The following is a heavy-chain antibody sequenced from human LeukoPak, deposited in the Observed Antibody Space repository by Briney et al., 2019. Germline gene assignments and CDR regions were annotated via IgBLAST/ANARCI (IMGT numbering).Heavy chain of an antibody. CDR1: GYTLTELS. Sequence: ASVKVSCKVSGYTLTELSMHWVRQAPGKGLEWMGGFDPERGETLYAQKFQGRVAMTEDKSADTAYMDLSSLRSEDTAVYYCATLSIGGSFDYWGQGTLVTVSS. CDR2: FDPERGET. V-gene: IGHV1-24*01. J-gene: IGHJ4*02. D-gene: IGHD2-15*01. CDR3: ATLSIGGSFDY.